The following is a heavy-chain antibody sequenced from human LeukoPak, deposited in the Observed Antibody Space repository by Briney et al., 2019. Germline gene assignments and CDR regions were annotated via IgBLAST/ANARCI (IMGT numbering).Heavy chain of an antibody. CDR1: GYTFTGNY. CDR2: INPNSGGT. D-gene: IGHD3-22*01. J-gene: IGHJ4*02. CDR3: ARDVLHRIHYDSSAYYPGSSY. V-gene: IGHV1-2*02. Sequence: GASVKVSCKASGYTFTGNYMHWVRQAPGQGLEWMGWINPNSGGTNYAQKFQGRVTMTRDTSIGTAYMELRSLRSDDTAVYYCARDVLHRIHYDSSAYYPGSSYWGQGTLVTVSS.